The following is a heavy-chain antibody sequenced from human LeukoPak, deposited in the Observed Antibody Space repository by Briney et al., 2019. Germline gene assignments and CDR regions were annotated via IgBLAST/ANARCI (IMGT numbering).Heavy chain of an antibody. J-gene: IGHJ4*02. V-gene: IGHV3-74*01. CDR1: GVTFSSHW. CDR3: PPSRAAHYFDY. CDR2: INSDGSST. D-gene: IGHD3-10*01. Sequence: GGSLRLSCAASGVTFSSHWMHWARHVPGKGLVWVSRINSDGSSTPYADSVRGRFTISRDEAKQTLYLQMNSRRGEDREVYYCPPSRAAHYFDYWGQGTLVTVSS.